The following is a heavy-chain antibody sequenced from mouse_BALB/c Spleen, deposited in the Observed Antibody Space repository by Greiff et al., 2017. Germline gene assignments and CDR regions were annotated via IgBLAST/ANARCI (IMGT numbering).Heavy chain of an antibody. D-gene: IGHD1-1*01. CDR2: IRSKSNNYAT. J-gene: IGHJ4*01. CDR3: VRHVDYFYAMDY. V-gene: IGHV10-1*02. Sequence: EVQGVESGGGLVQPKGSLKLSCAASGFTFNTYAMNWVRQAPGKGLEWVARIRSKSNNYATYYADSVKDRFTISRDDSQSMLYLQMNNLKTEDTAMYYCVRHVDYFYAMDYWGQGTSVTVSS. CDR1: GFTFNTYA.